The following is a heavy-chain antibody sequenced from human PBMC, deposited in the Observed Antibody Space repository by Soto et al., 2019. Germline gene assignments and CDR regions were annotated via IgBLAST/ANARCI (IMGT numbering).Heavy chain of an antibody. Sequence: SGPTLVNPTETLTLTCTVSGFSLSNARMGVSWIRQPPGKALEWLAHIFSNDEKSYSTSLKSRLTISKDTSKSQVVLTMTNMDPVDTATYYCARMKFSSSWGRYYYYGMDVWGQGTTVTVSS. CDR2: IFSNDEK. V-gene: IGHV2-26*01. CDR1: GFSLSNARMG. J-gene: IGHJ6*02. CDR3: ARMKFSSSWGRYYYYGMDV. D-gene: IGHD6-13*01.